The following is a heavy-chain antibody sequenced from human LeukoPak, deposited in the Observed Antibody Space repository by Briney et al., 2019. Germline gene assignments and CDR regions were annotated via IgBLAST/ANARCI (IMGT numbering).Heavy chain of an antibody. D-gene: IGHD6-19*01. CDR3: AKDRGWHDY. J-gene: IGHJ4*02. V-gene: IGHV3-23*01. CDR1: GFTFSIYA. CDR2: ISNSGGHT. Sequence: GGSLRLSCAASGFTFSIYAMTWVRQAPGKGLEWVSGISNSGGHTYYADSVNGRFTISRDNSKNTLYLQMNSLRAEDTAVYYCAKDRGWHDYWGQGTLVTVSS.